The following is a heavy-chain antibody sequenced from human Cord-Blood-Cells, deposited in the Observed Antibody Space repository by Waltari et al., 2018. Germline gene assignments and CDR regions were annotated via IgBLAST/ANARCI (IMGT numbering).Heavy chain of an antibody. CDR3: ARVMRYSSSWDY. J-gene: IGHJ4*02. CDR2: ISSSSSYI. Sequence: EVQLLESGGGLVKPGGSLRLSWTASGFTFSGTSSNWARQAPGKGLDLVSSISSSSSYIYYADSVKGRFTISRDNAKNSLYLQMNSLRAEDTAVYYCARVMRYSSSWDYWGQGTLVTVSS. D-gene: IGHD6-13*01. V-gene: IGHV3-21*01. CDR1: GFTFSGTS.